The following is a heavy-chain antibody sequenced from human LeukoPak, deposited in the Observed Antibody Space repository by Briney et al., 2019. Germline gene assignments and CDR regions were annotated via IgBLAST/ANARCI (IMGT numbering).Heavy chain of an antibody. CDR1: GFTFSSYG. CDR2: TSHGGMYN. V-gene: IGHV3-30*18. Sequence: PERSLRLSCAASGFTFSSYGIHWVRQAPGKGLEWVAFTSHGGMYNYYSDSVKGRFTISGDNSKNTLYLQMNSLRAEDTAVYYCAKGAYCSGVRCYSSKHDYWGQGTLVTVSS. D-gene: IGHD2-15*01. CDR3: AKGAYCSGVRCYSSKHDY. J-gene: IGHJ4*02.